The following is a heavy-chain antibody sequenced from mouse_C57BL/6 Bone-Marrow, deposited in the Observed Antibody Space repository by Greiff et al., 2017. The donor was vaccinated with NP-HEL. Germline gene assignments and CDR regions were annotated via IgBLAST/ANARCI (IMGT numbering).Heavy chain of an antibody. CDR1: GYTFTDYY. CDR3: ARRDGSNFDY. D-gene: IGHD2-3*01. V-gene: IGHV1-19*01. J-gene: IGHJ2*01. CDR2: INPYNGGT. Sequence: DVKLQESGPVLVKPGASVKMSCKASGYTFTDYYMNWVKQSHGKSLEWIGVINPYNGGTSYNQKFKGKATLTVDKSSSTAYMELNSLTSEDSAVYYCARRDGSNFDYWGQGTTLTVSS.